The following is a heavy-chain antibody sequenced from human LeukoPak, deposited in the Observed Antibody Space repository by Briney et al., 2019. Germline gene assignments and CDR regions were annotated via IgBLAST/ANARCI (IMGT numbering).Heavy chain of an antibody. V-gene: IGHV4-4*02. CDR1: LDSTTSNF. Sequence: SEALSLTCTVSLDSTTSNFWSWVRQPPGKGLEWIGEIHRSGSTNYNPSLQSRVTISIDRSKNQIALELSSVTAADTAVYYCAREIVGGFNPGAYWGQGTLVTVSS. CDR3: AREIVGGFNPGAY. CDR2: IHRSGST. D-gene: IGHD1-14*01. J-gene: IGHJ4*02.